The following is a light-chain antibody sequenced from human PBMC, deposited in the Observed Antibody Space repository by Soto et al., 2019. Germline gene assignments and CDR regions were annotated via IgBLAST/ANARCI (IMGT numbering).Light chain of an antibody. Sequence: DIPLTQSPSFLYASVGDRVTITCRASQGSSSYLAWYQQKPGKAPKLLIYAASTLQSGVPSRFSGSGSGTEITLTISSLQPEDFAIYYCQQLNSYPLTFGGGTKVEIK. CDR2: AAS. V-gene: IGKV1-9*01. CDR3: QQLNSYPLT. CDR1: QGSSSY. J-gene: IGKJ4*01.